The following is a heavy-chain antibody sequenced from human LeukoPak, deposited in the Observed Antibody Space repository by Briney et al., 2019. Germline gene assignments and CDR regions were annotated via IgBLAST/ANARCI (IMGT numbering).Heavy chain of an antibody. D-gene: IGHD3-10*01. CDR2: INHSGST. Sequence: SETLSLTCAVYGGSFSGYYWNWIRQPPGKGLEWIGEINHSGSTNYNPSLKSRVTISVDTSKNQFSLKLTSVTAADTVVYYCARRSLVRGVVIGAWGQGTLVTVSS. CDR1: GGSFSGYY. J-gene: IGHJ5*02. CDR3: ARRSLVRGVVIGA. V-gene: IGHV4-34*01.